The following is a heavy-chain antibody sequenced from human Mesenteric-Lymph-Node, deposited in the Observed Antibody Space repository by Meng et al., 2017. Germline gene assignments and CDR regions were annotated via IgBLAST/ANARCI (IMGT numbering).Heavy chain of an antibody. D-gene: IGHD6-13*01. Sequence: SETLSLTCTVSGGSISSGSYYWSWIRQPAGRGLEWIGRIYTSGSAHYNPSLKSPVTISADTSKNQFSLKLTSVTAADTAVYYCAREWIAAAGFDYWGQGTLVTVSS. CDR3: AREWIAAAGFDY. J-gene: IGHJ4*02. CDR2: IYTSGSA. V-gene: IGHV4-61*02. CDR1: GGSISSGSYY.